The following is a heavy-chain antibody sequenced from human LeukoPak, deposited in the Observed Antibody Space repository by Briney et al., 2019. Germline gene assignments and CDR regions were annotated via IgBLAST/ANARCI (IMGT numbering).Heavy chain of an antibody. V-gene: IGHV4-39*07. D-gene: IGHD5-18*01. Sequence: SETLSLTCTVSGGSISSSSYYWGWIRQPPGKGLEWIGSIYYSGSTYYNPSLKSRVTISVDTSKNQFSLKLSSVTAADTAVYYCARAKYSYGYYYFDYWGQGTLVTVSS. CDR2: IYYSGST. J-gene: IGHJ4*02. CDR3: ARAKYSYGYYYFDY. CDR1: GGSISSSSYY.